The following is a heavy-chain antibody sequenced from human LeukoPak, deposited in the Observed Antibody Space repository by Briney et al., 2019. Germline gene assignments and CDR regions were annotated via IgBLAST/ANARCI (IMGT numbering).Heavy chain of an antibody. Sequence: GGSLRLSCAASGFTFSDYYMSWVRQAPGKGLEWVSAISGSGGSTYYADSVKGRFTISRDNSKNTLYLQMNSLRAEDTAVYYCARRVRSDYYGSGNQLDWGQGTLVTVSS. CDR1: GFTFSDYY. CDR3: ARRVRSDYYGSGNQLD. D-gene: IGHD3-10*01. J-gene: IGHJ4*02. CDR2: ISGSGGST. V-gene: IGHV3-23*01.